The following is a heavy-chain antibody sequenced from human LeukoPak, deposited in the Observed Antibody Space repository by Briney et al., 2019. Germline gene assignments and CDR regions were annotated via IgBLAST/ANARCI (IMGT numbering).Heavy chain of an antibody. CDR2: ISSSSSTI. CDR3: ARGEGVYSSSWSDFDY. Sequence: GGSLRLSCDASGFTFRSYSMNWVRQAPGKGLEWVSYISSSSSTIYYADSVKGRFTISRDNAKNSLYLQMNSLRAEDTAVYYCARGEGVYSSSWSDFDYWGQGTLVTVSS. V-gene: IGHV3-48*01. D-gene: IGHD6-13*01. CDR1: GFTFRSYS. J-gene: IGHJ4*02.